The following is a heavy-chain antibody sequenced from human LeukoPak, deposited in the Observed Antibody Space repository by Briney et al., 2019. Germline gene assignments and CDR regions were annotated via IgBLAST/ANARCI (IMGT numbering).Heavy chain of an antibody. D-gene: IGHD2-21*01. V-gene: IGHV3-11*01. CDR1: GFTFSDYY. CDR3: ARNCYKCYYYYYMDV. J-gene: IGHJ6*03. Sequence: AGGSLRLSCAASGFTFSDYYMSWIRQAPGKGLEWVSYISSGGSTIYYADSVKGRFTLFRDNAKNSLYLQMNSLRAEDTAVYYCARNCYKCYYYYYMDVWGKGTTVTISS. CDR2: ISSGGSTI.